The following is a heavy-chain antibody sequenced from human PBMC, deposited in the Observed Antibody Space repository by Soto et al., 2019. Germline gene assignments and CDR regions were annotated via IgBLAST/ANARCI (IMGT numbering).Heavy chain of an antibody. J-gene: IGHJ6*02. D-gene: IGHD3-10*02. CDR2: INPGGGRT. Sequence: ASVKVSCKASGYIFSSHCIYWVRQAPGQGLQWMGIINPGGGRTAYAQKFQGRVTLTRDMSTSTVYMELTSLTYDDTAVYYCARDVSGPGPTYVMDDWGQGTPVTAS. CDR3: ARDVSGPGPTYVMDD. V-gene: IGHV1-46*01. CDR1: GYIFSSHC.